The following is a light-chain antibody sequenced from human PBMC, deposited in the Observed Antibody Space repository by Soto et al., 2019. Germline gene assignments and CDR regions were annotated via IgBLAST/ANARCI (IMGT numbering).Light chain of an antibody. CDR2: TNN. V-gene: IGLV1-44*01. J-gene: IGLJ1*01. CDR1: SSSIGRNS. Sequence: QSVLTQPPSASGTPGQRVTISCSGSSSSIGRNSVNWYQQLPRTAPKVLIYTNNQRPSGVPDRFSGSKSGTSASLAISGLQSEDEADYYCAAWDDSLNVYVFGTGTKVTVL. CDR3: AAWDDSLNVYV.